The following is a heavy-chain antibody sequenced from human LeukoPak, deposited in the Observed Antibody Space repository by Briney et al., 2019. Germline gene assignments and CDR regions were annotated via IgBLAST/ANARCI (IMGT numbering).Heavy chain of an antibody. J-gene: IGHJ4*02. CDR1: GGTFSSYA. V-gene: IGHV1-69*01. CDR3: ARDQAILTGYYY. Sequence: SVKVSSKASGGTFSSYAISWVRQAPGQGLEWMGGIIPIFGTANYAQKFQGRVTITADESTSTAYMELSSLRSEDTAVYYCARDQAILTGYYYWGQGTLVTVSS. D-gene: IGHD3-9*01. CDR2: IIPIFGTA.